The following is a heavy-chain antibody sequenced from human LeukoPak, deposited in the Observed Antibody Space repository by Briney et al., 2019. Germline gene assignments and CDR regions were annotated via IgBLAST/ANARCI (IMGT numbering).Heavy chain of an antibody. J-gene: IGHJ4*02. CDR2: INGAGSSI. V-gene: IGHV3-74*01. Sequence: GGSLRLSCAASGFTFSSYWMHWVRQTPGKGLVWVSRINGAGSSISYADSVEGRVTISRDNAKNTLYLQMNNLRAEDTAVYYCARGGDYKNDYWGQGTLVAVSS. CDR3: ARGGDYKNDY. D-gene: IGHD4-17*01. CDR1: GFTFSSYW.